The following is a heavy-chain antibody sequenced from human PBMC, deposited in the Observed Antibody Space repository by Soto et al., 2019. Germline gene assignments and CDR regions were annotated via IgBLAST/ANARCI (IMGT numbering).Heavy chain of an antibody. Sequence: PSETLSLTCAVXGGSFSGYYWSWIRQPPGKGLEWIGEINHSGSTNYNPSLKSRVTISVDTSKNQFSLKLSSVTAADTDVYYCARGYYDFWSGYYSPVNFDYWGQGTLVTVFS. D-gene: IGHD3-3*01. CDR3: ARGYYDFWSGYYSPVNFDY. J-gene: IGHJ4*02. CDR2: INHSGST. V-gene: IGHV4-34*01. CDR1: GGSFSGYY.